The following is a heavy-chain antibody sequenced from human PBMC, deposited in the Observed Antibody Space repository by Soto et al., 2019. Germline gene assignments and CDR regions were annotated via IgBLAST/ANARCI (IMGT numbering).Heavy chain of an antibody. CDR1: GGSISSGDYY. CDR3: ARGVLGGYSYGCDY. J-gene: IGHJ4*02. Sequence: QVQLQESGPGLVKPSQTLSLTCTVSGGSISSGDYYWSWIRQPPGKGLEWIGYIYYSGSTYYNPSLKSRVTXXVXTXXNQFSLKLSSVTAADTAVYYCARGVLGGYSYGCDYWGQGTLVTVSS. V-gene: IGHV4-30-4*01. CDR2: IYYSGST. D-gene: IGHD5-18*01.